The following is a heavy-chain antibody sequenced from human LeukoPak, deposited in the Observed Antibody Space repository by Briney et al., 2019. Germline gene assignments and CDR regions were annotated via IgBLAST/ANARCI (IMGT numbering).Heavy chain of an antibody. J-gene: IGHJ4*02. V-gene: IGHV1-18*01. CDR1: GYTFTSYG. Sequence: GSSVKVSCKASGYTFTSYGISWVRQAPGQGLEWMGWISAYNGNTNYAQKLQGRVTMTTDTSTSTAYMELRSLTSDDTAVYYCARQTVRYYLDNWGQGTLVTVSS. CDR3: ARQTVRYYLDN. D-gene: IGHD4-17*01. CDR2: ISAYNGNT.